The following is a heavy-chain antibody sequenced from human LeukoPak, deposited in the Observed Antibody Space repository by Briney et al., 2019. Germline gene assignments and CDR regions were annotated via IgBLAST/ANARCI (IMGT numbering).Heavy chain of an antibody. J-gene: IGHJ3*01. V-gene: IGHV3-74*01. CDR2: IKTDVTAT. D-gene: IGHD1-14*01. CDR3: ARPGRRYGDDGLHF. Sequence: TGGSLRLSCAASGFTFSSYWMHWVRQTPGKGLVWVSRIKTDVTATTYADSVKGRFTISRDNAQNILYPQMNSLRAEDTAVYYCARPGRRYGDDGLHFWGQGTMVTVSS. CDR1: GFTFSSYW.